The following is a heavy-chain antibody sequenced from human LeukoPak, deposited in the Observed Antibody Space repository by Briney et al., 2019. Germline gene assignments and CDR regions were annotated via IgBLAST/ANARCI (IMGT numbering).Heavy chain of an antibody. CDR2: IGGSGTST. V-gene: IGHV3-23*01. Sequence: GGSLRLSCAASGFTFSNYGMSWVRQAPGKGLEWVPAIGGSGTSTYYADSVKGRFTISRDNSKNTLYLQMNSLRAEDTAVYYCAKITAAGSDWGQGTLVTISS. J-gene: IGHJ4*02. CDR1: GFTFSNYG. CDR3: AKITAAGSD. D-gene: IGHD6-13*01.